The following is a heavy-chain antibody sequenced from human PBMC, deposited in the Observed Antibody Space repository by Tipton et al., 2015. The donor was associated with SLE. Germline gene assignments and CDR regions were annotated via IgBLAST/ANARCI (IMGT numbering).Heavy chain of an antibody. CDR1: GGSFSGYY. Sequence: TLSLTCAVYGGSFSGYYWSWIRQPPGKGLEWIGEINHSASTNYNPTLKRQITISVDTSKNQLSLKLNSVTASDTAVYYCARGGDYCTGGVCYPFDYWGQRTLVTGSS. J-gene: IGHJ4*02. CDR2: INHSAST. CDR3: ARGGDYCTGGVCYPFDY. D-gene: IGHD2-8*02. V-gene: IGHV4-34*01.